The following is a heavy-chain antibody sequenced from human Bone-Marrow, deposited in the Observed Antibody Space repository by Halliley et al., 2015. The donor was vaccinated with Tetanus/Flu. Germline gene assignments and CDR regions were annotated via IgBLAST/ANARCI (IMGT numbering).Heavy chain of an antibody. CDR3: ARGLIMDV. CDR2: FYYSGST. V-gene: IGHV4-39*01. CDR1: GGSLSSGTYD. Sequence: GLVKPSETLSLTCTVSGGSLSSGTYDWGWIRQPPGKGLEWIGTFYYSGSTYYNPSLRSRVTIFVGTSKNQFSLKLSSVTAADRAVYYCARGLIMDVWGQGTTVTVSS. J-gene: IGHJ6*02.